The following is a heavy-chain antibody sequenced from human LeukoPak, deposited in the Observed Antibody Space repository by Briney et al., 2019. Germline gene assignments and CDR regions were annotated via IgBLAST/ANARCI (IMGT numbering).Heavy chain of an antibody. Sequence: SQTPSLTCAISGDSVSSNSVTWNWIRQSPSRGLEWLGRTYYRSTWYNDYAVSVRGRITVNPDASKNQFSLHLNSVTPEDTAVYYCARRLTQYDCFDPWGQGILVTVSS. CDR2: TYYRSTWYN. D-gene: IGHD2-2*01. V-gene: IGHV6-1*01. J-gene: IGHJ5*02. CDR1: GDSVSSNSVT. CDR3: ARRLTQYDCFDP.